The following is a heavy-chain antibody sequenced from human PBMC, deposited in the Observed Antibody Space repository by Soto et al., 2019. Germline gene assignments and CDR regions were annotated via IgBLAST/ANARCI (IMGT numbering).Heavy chain of an antibody. CDR1: GGTFSRHA. CDR2: IIPIFGTA. V-gene: IGHV1-69*01. J-gene: IGHJ4*02. CDR3: ARGWGYDSNDYYYAY. Sequence: QVQLVQSGAEVRKPGSSVKVSCNASGGTFSRHAISWVRQAPGQGLDWMGGIIPIFGTANHAQKFQGRVTIIADESTSTGYMEWSSLRSEDTAMYYCARGWGYDSNDYYYAYWGQGTLVIVSS. D-gene: IGHD3-22*01.